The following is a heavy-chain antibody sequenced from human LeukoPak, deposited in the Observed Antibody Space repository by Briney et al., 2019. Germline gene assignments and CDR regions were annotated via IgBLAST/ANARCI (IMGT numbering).Heavy chain of an antibody. V-gene: IGHV4-59*01. CDR1: GGSIGSYH. CDR3: ARERGSNYYFDY. CDR2: VHYTWNT. D-gene: IGHD1-26*01. J-gene: IGHJ4*02. Sequence: SETLSLTCSVSGGSIGSYHWSWIRQPPGKGLEWIGHVHYTWNTKYNPSLTGRVSISLDRSKNQFSLKLNSVTAADTAVYYCARERGSNYYFDYWGQGTLVTVSS.